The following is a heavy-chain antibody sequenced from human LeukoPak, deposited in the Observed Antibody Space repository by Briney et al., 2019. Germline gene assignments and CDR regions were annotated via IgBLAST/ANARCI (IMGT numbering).Heavy chain of an antibody. V-gene: IGHV4-39*01. CDR1: AASFISSSHH. CDR3: VRHDGRGGATMGAFDS. D-gene: IGHD5-12*01. J-gene: IGHJ5*01. CDR2: VYYGRTT. Sequence: SKTLSLTCTVSAASFISSSHHWGWIRQSPGKGLEWIGTVYYGRTTYYNPSLDGRVTISLDTSANHFSLQLNSVTAADTAVYYCVRHDGRGGATMGAFDSWGQGSLVTVSS.